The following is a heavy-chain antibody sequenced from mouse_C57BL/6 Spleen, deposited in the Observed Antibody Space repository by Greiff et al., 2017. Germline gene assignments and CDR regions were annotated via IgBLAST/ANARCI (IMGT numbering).Heavy chain of an antibody. CDR3: TRAYGSSSRTLFDY. CDR1: GFTFSSYA. V-gene: IGHV5-9-1*02. J-gene: IGHJ2*01. CDR2: ISSGGDYI. Sequence: EVKVEESGEGLVKPGGSLKLSCAASGFTFSSYAMSWVRQTPEKRLEWVAYISSGGDYIYYADTVKGRFTISRDNARNTLYLQMSSLKSEDTAMYYCTRAYGSSSRTLFDYWGQGTTLTVSS. D-gene: IGHD1-1*01.